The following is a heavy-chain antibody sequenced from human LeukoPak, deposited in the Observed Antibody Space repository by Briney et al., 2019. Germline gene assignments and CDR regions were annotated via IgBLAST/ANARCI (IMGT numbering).Heavy chain of an antibody. CDR1: GGTFSSYA. Sequence: ASVKVSCKASGGTFSSYAISWVRQAPGQGLEWMGGIIPIFGTANYAQKFQGRVTITADESTSTAYMELSSLRSEDTAVYYCARVGLYYYYGMGVWGQGTTVTVSS. D-gene: IGHD3-10*01. J-gene: IGHJ6*02. CDR3: ARVGLYYYYGMGV. CDR2: IIPIFGTA. V-gene: IGHV1-69*01.